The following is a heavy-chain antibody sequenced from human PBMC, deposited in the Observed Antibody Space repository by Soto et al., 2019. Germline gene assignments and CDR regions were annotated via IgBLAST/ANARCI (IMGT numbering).Heavy chain of an antibody. V-gene: IGHV3-48*02. CDR3: ARDRGELLITYFDY. CDR1: GFTFSSYN. CDR2: ISSSSNTI. Sequence: GGSLRLSCAASGFTFSSYNMNWVRQAPGKGLEWVSYISSSSNTIYYADSVKGRFTISRDNAKNSLYLQMNSLRDEDTAVYYCARDRGELLITYFDYWGQGTLVTVSS. D-gene: IGHD2-21*01. J-gene: IGHJ4*02.